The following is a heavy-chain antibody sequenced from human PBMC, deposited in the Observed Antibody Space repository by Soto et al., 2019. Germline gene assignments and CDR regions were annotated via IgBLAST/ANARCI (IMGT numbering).Heavy chain of an antibody. V-gene: IGHV1-69*13. CDR1: GGTFSSYA. Sequence: GASVKVSCKASGGTFSSYAISWVRQAPGQGLEWMGGIIPIFGTANYAQKFQGRVTITADESTSTAYMELSSLRSEDTAVYYCASHLIVVPASYYYYYGMDVWGQGTTVTV. CDR3: ASHLIVVPASYYYYYGMDV. J-gene: IGHJ6*02. D-gene: IGHD2-2*01. CDR2: IIPIFGTA.